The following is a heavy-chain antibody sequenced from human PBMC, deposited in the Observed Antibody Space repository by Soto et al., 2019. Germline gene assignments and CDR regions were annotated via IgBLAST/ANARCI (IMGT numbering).Heavy chain of an antibody. D-gene: IGHD3-22*01. J-gene: IGHJ5*02. CDR3: ARAVGSPYCYDSSGYYNWFDP. V-gene: IGHV3-11*01. Sequence: GGSLRLSCAASGFTFSDYYMSWIRQAPGKGLEWVSYISSSGSTIYYADSVKGRFTISRDNAKNSLYLQMNSLRAEDTDEYYCARAVGSPYCYDSSGYYNWFDPWGQGTLVTVSS. CDR1: GFTFSDYY. CDR2: ISSSGSTI.